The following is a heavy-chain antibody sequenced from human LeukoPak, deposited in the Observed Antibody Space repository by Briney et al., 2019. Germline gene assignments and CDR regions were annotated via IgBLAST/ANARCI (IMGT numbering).Heavy chain of an antibody. J-gene: IGHJ4*02. Sequence: SETLSLTCTVSGGSISSSSYYWGWIRQPPGKGLEWIGSIYYSGSTYYNPSLKSRVTISVDTSKNQFSLKLSSVTAADTAVYYCARDQAYGSGIDYWGQGTLVTVSS. CDR1: GGSISSSSYY. D-gene: IGHD3-10*01. V-gene: IGHV4-39*07. CDR2: IYYSGST. CDR3: ARDQAYGSGIDY.